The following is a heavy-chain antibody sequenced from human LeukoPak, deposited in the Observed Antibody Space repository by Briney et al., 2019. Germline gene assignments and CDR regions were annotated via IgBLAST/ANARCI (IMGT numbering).Heavy chain of an antibody. V-gene: IGHV4-59*01. CDR2: IYYSGST. Sequence: SETLSLTCTVSGGPISSYYWSWIRQPPGRGLEWIGYIYYSGSTNYNPSLKSRVTISVDTSKNQFSLKLSSVTAADTAVYYCARTTYSSRWYPGYYFDYWGQGTLVTVSS. CDR3: ARTTYSSRWYPGYYFDY. D-gene: IGHD6-13*01. J-gene: IGHJ4*02. CDR1: GGPISSYY.